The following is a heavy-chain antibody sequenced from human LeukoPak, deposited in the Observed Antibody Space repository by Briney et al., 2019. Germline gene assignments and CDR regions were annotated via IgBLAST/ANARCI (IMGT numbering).Heavy chain of an antibody. CDR3: ARHDYNWKTFDY. Sequence: SETLSLTCTVSGGSTTSSYWSWIRQPPGRGLEWIGSVHYSGNTNYNPSLKSRVTISLDTSKNQFSLKLSYVTAADTAVYYCARHDYNWKTFDYWGQGTLVTVSS. D-gene: IGHD1-1*01. CDR2: VHYSGNT. CDR1: GGSTTSSY. J-gene: IGHJ4*02. V-gene: IGHV4-59*08.